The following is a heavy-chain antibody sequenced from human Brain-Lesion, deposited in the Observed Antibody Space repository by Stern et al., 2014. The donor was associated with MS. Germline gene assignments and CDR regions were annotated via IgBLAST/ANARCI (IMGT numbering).Heavy chain of an antibody. CDR3: ARDKEDTNMAFRYFDN. J-gene: IGHJ4*02. CDR1: GGSVGSGSYD. Sequence: VQLVESGPGLVKPSQTLSLTCTVSGGSVGSGSYDWSWIRQPAGKGLEWIGRIFTTGSTTYNPSLKSRASISIDTSKNHIFPKLTSVTAADTAVYYCARDKEDTNMAFRYFDNWGQGTLVTVSS. V-gene: IGHV4-61*02. CDR2: IFTTGST. D-gene: IGHD5-18*01.